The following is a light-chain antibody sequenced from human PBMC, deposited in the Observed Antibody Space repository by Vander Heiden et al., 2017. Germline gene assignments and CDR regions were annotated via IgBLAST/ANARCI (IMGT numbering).Light chain of an antibody. CDR3: QQYNSPFT. CDR1: QSISSW. CDR2: KAS. V-gene: IGKV1-5*03. Sequence: DIQMTQSPSTLSASVGDRVTITCRASQSISSWLAWYQQKPGKAPKLLIYKASSLESGVPLRFSGSGSGTEFTLTISSLQPDDFATYYCQQYNSPFTFGHGTKVDIK. J-gene: IGKJ3*01.